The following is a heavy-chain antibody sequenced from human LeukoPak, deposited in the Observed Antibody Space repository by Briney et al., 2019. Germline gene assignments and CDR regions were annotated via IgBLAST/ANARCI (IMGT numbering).Heavy chain of an antibody. J-gene: IGHJ4*02. CDR2: MYHSGRP. D-gene: IGHD2-21*02. CDR1: GYSISSGYH. Sequence: SETLSLTCTVSGYSISSGYHWGWIRQPPGKGLEWIGSMYHSGRPYYNPSLKSRVTISVDTSKNQFSLKLTSVTAADTAVYYCARGGDLRYLDYWGQGTLVTVSS. V-gene: IGHV4-38-2*02. CDR3: ARGGDLRYLDY.